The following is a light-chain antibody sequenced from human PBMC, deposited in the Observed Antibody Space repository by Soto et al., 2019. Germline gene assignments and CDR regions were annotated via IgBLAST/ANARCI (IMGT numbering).Light chain of an antibody. Sequence: IQLTQSPSSLSASVGDRVTITCRASQGIGRYLAWYQQKPGKAPKLLIYSASTLQSGVPSGFTGIGSGTHFTLTMRSLQPEDFATYCCQQLNSYPITFGQGTRLEIK. CDR2: SAS. V-gene: IGKV1-9*01. CDR3: QQLNSYPIT. CDR1: QGIGRY. J-gene: IGKJ5*01.